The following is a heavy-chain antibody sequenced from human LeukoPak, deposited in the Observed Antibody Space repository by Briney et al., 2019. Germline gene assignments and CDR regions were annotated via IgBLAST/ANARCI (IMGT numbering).Heavy chain of an antibody. V-gene: IGHV3-53*01. CDR3: ARDICSSTSCYAVDYYGMDV. Sequence: GGSLRLSCTASGFTFGDYAMSWVRQAPGKGLEWVSVIYSGGSTYYADSVKGRFTISRDNSKNTLYLQMNSLRAEDTAVYYCARDICSSTSCYAVDYYGMDVWGQGTTVTVSS. CDR2: IYSGGST. D-gene: IGHD2-2*01. CDR1: GFTFGDYA. J-gene: IGHJ6*02.